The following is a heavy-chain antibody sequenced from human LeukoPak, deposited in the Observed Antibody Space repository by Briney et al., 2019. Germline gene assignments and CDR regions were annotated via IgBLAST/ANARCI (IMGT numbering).Heavy chain of an antibody. D-gene: IGHD4-11*01. V-gene: IGHV1-46*01. CDR1: GYTFTSYY. CDR2: INPSGGST. CDR3: ARSLYSNHYYYHYYMDV. J-gene: IGHJ6*03. Sequence: VASVKVSCKASGYTFTSYYMHWVRQAPGQGLEWMGIINPSGGSTSYAQKFQGRVTMTRDMSTSTVYMELSSLRSEDTAVYYCARSLYSNHYYYHYYMDVWGKGTTVTVSS.